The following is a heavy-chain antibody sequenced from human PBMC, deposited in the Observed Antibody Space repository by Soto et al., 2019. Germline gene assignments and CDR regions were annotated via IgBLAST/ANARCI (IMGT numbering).Heavy chain of an antibody. CDR1: GGTFSSYA. V-gene: IGHV1-69*06. CDR2: IIPIFGTA. D-gene: IGHD3-3*01. J-gene: IGHJ5*02. CDR3: ARERFWSGYREFDP. Sequence: VASVKVSCKASGGTFSSYAISWVRQAPGQGLEWMGGIIPIFGTANYAQKFQGRVTITADKSTSTAYMELSSLRSEDTAVYYCARERFWSGYREFDPWGQGTLVTVSS.